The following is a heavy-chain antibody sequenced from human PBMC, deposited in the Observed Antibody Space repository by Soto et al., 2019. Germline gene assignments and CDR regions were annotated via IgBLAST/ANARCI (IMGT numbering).Heavy chain of an antibody. CDR3: SYDSSRGDY. D-gene: IGHD3-22*01. J-gene: IGHJ4*02. Sequence: EVQLVESGGGLVKPGGSLRLSCAASGFAFSSAWMSWVRQAPGKGLEWVGRLKSEAAGGTTDYAAPVKGRFTISKDDSKNTLYLQMNSLKPDDTAVYSCSYDSSRGDYWGLGTLVTVSS. CDR1: GFAFSSAW. CDR2: LKSEAAGGTT. V-gene: IGHV3-15*01.